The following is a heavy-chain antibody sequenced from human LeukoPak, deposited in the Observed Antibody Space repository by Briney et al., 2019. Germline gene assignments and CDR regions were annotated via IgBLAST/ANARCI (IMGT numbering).Heavy chain of an antibody. Sequence: ASVKVSCKTSGYIFTTYYIHWVRQAPGHGLEWMGIVNPSDGSTDYAQRFQGRVSMTRDTSTNIVHMQLSSLRSEDTAVYYCARGPIASARLGDWFDSWGQGTLVTVSS. CDR1: GYIFTTYY. D-gene: IGHD6-6*01. CDR2: VNPSDGST. V-gene: IGHV1-46*01. CDR3: ARGPIASARLGDWFDS. J-gene: IGHJ5*01.